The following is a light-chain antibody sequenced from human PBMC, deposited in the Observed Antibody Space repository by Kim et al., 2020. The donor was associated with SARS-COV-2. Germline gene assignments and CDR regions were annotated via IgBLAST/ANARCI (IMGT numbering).Light chain of an antibody. J-gene: IGKJ5*01. CDR1: QGIGSS. CDR3: QKYDNAPDT. V-gene: IGKV1-27*01. CDR2: HAS. Sequence: ASVGDRVTITCRASQGIGSSLAWYQQKPGKVPKLLIYHASNLQSGAPSRLSGSGSGTDFALTISGLQPEDVASYYCQKYDNAPDTFGQGTRLEIK.